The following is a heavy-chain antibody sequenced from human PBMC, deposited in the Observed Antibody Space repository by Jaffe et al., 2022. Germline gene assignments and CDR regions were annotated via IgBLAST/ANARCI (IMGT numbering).Heavy chain of an antibody. CDR1: GFTFDDYA. CDR2: ISWNSGSI. D-gene: IGHD3-3*01. CDR3: AKDIGRSMGGAGIFGAIAFDI. Sequence: EVQLVESGGGLVQPGRSLRLSCAASGFTFDDYAMHWVRQAPGKGLEWVSGISWNSGSIGYADSVKGRFTISRDNAKNSLYLQMNSLRAEDTALYYCAKDIGRSMGGAGIFGAIAFDIWGQGTMVTVSS. J-gene: IGHJ3*02. V-gene: IGHV3-9*01.